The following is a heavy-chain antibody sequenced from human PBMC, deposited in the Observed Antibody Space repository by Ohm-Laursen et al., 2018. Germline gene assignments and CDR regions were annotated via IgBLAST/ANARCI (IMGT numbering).Heavy chain of an antibody. Sequence: ASVKVSCKASGGTFSSYAISWVRQAPGQGLEWMGGIIPIFGTANYTQKFQGRVTITADKSTSTAYMELSSLRSEDTAVYYCAGGRLTMIDYWGQGTLVTVSS. V-gene: IGHV1-69*06. J-gene: IGHJ4*02. CDR2: IIPIFGTA. CDR1: GGTFSSYA. CDR3: AGGRLTMIDY. D-gene: IGHD3-22*01.